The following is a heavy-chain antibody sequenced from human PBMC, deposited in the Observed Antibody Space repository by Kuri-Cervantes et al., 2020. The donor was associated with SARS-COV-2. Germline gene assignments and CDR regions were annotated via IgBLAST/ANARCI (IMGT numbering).Heavy chain of an antibody. D-gene: IGHD2-2*01. CDR1: GGSFSGYY. V-gene: IGHV4-34*01. CDR3: ARGCEYCSSISFYPGGFEP. J-gene: IGHJ5*02. CDR2: INHSGST. Sequence: GSLRLSCAVYGGSFSGYYWSWIRQPPGKGLEWIGEINHSGSTNYNPSLKSRVTISVDTSKNQFSLKLCSVTAADTAVYYCARGCEYCSSISFYPGGFEPWGQGTLVTVSS.